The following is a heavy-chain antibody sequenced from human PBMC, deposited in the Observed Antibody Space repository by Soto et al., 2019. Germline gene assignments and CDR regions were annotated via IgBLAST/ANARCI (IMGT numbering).Heavy chain of an antibody. J-gene: IGHJ3*02. CDR1: GFTFSSYS. V-gene: IGHV3-21*01. D-gene: IGHD6-13*01. CDR3: ARDKDTGYSSDAFDI. Sequence: GGSLRLSCAASGFTFSSYSMNWVRQAPGKGLEWVSSISSSSSYIYYADSVKGRFTISRDNAKNSLYLQMNSLRAEDTAVYYCARDKDTGYSSDAFDIWGQGTMVTVSS. CDR2: ISSSSSYI.